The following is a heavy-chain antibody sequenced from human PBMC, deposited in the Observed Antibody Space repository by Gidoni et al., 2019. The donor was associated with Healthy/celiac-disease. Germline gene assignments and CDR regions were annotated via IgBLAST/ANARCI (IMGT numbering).Heavy chain of an antibody. J-gene: IGHJ4*02. CDR1: GFTFSSYS. CDR3: ARSIAARGSSFDY. D-gene: IGHD6-6*01. V-gene: IGHV3-21*01. Sequence: EVQLVESGGGLVKPGGSLRLSCAASGFTFSSYSMNWVRQAPGKGLEWLSSISSSSSYIYYADSVKGRFTISRDNAKNSLYLQMNSLRAEDTAVYYCARSIAARGSSFDYWGQGTLVTVSS. CDR2: ISSSSSYI.